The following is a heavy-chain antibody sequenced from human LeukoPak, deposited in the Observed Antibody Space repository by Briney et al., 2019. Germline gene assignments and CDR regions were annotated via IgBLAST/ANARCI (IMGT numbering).Heavy chain of an antibody. V-gene: IGHV3-11*04. CDR3: AREQSELRGLYYYYYYMDV. CDR1: GFTFSDYY. CDR2: ISSSGSTI. Sequence: GGSLRLSCAASGFTFSDYYMSWIRQAPGKGLEWVSYISSSGSTIYYADSVKGRFTISRDNAKNSLYLQMNSLRAEDTAVYYCAREQSELRGLYYYYYYMDVWGKGTTVTVSS. J-gene: IGHJ6*03. D-gene: IGHD1-14*01.